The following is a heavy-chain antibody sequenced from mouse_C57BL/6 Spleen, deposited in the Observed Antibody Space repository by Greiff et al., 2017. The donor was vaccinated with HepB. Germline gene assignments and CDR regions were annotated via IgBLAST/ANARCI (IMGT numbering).Heavy chain of an antibody. CDR2: IYPRSGNT. D-gene: IGHD1-1*01. V-gene: IGHV1-81*01. CDR3: ATRGSSYGYVDV. CDR1: GYTFTSFG. Sequence: VQLQQSGAELARPGASVKLSCKASGYTFTSFGISWVKQRTGQGLEWIGEIYPRSGNTYYNEKFKGKATLTADKSSSTAYMELRSLTSEDSAVYFCATRGSSYGYVDVWGTGTTVTVSS. J-gene: IGHJ1*03.